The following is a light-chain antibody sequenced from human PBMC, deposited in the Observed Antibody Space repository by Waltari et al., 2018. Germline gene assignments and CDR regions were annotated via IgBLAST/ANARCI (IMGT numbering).Light chain of an antibody. Sequence: DIQMTQSPSTLSASIGDRVTITCGASQSIIRWLAWYQQKPGKAPKLLIYKASSLESGVPSRFSGSGYGTEFTLTINSLQPEDFATYFCQQYKSYSTFGPGTKVDI. CDR3: QQYKSYST. J-gene: IGKJ3*01. CDR2: KAS. CDR1: QSIIRW. V-gene: IGKV1-5*03.